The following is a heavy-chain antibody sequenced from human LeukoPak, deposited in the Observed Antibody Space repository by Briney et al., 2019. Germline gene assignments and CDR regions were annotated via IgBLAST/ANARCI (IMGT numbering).Heavy chain of an antibody. CDR3: ARTSAAGGSFDY. CDR2: TYYSGST. V-gene: IGHV4-39*01. CDR1: GGSISSSSYY. D-gene: IGHD6-13*01. Sequence: SETLSLTCTVSGGSISSSSYYWGWIRQPPGKGLEWIGSTYYSGSTYYNPSLKSRVTISVDTSKNQFSLKLSSVTAADTAVYYCARTSAAGGSFDYWGQGTLVTVSS. J-gene: IGHJ4*02.